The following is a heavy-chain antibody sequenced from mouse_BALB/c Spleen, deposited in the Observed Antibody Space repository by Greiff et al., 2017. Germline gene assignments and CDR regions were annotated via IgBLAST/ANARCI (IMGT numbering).Heavy chain of an antibody. J-gene: IGHJ4*01. Sequence: EVQVVESGPELVKPGASVKMSCKASGYTFTSYVMHWVKQKPGQGLEWIGYINPYNDGTKYNEKFKGKATLTSDKSSSTAYMELSSLTSEDSAVYYCARYGYDVPPYAMDYWGQGTSVTVSS. D-gene: IGHD2-2*01. CDR2: INPYNDGT. CDR1: GYTFTSYV. V-gene: IGHV1-14*01. CDR3: ARYGYDVPPYAMDY.